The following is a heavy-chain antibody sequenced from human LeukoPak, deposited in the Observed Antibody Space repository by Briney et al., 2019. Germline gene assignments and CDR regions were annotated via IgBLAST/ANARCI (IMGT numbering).Heavy chain of an antibody. CDR2: IRSKANSYAT. J-gene: IGHJ4*02. CDR3: TTTPGYSSGWYFG. V-gene: IGHV3-73*01. Sequence: GGSLRLSCAASGLTFSGSAMHWVRHASGEGREWVGSIRSKANSYATAYAASVKGRFTISRDDSKNTAYLQMNSLKTEDTAVYYCTTTPGYSSGWYFGWGQGTLVTVSS. CDR1: GLTFSGSA. D-gene: IGHD6-19*01.